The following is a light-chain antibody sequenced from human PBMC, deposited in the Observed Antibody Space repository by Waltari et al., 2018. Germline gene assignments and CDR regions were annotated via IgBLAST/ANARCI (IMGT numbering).Light chain of an antibody. CDR3: QVWDSDTDNRV. V-gene: IGLV3-21*02. J-gene: IGLJ3*02. CDR1: NIGSTS. Sequence: SFVLTQPPSVSVAPGQTASIVCAGKNIGSTSVHWYQQRPGQAPVLVVYDDSDRPSGIPERFSGSNSGNTATLTISGVEAGDEADYYCQVWDSDTDNRVFGGGTKVTVL. CDR2: DDS.